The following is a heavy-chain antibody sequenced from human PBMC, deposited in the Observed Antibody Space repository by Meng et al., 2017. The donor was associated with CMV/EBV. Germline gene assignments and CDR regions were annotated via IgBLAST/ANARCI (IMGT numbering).Heavy chain of an antibody. V-gene: IGHV3-66*01. J-gene: IGHJ4*02. Sequence: VVRVGAGGRLVEPGGSLRLACQDYGLTVRSNYMSWVRQAPGKGLEWVSVIYSGGSTSYADSVKGRFTISRDNSKNTLYLQMNSLRAEDTAVYYCAREGDGYDKAPYWGQGTLVTVSS. CDR2: IYSGGST. CDR3: AREGDGYDKAPY. D-gene: IGHD5-24*01. CDR1: GLTVRSNY.